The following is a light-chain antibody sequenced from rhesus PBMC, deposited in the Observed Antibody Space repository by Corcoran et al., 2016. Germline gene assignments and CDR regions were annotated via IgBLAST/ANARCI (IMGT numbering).Light chain of an antibody. Sequence: DIQMTQSPSSLSASVGDRVTITCRASENVNNYLNWYQQKPGKAPKVLIYKASTLHSGVPSRFSGSGSGTDYTFTISSLQPEDVATYYWQHGYGTPLTFGGGTKVELK. V-gene: IGKV1-74*01. CDR3: QHGYGTPLT. CDR1: ENVNNY. J-gene: IGKJ4*01. CDR2: KAS.